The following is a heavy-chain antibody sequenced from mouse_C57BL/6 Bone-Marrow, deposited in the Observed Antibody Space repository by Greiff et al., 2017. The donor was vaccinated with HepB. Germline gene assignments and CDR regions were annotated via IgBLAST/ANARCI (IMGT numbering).Heavy chain of an antibody. CDR1: GFTFSSYA. V-gene: IGHV5-4*01. J-gene: IGHJ2*01. CDR2: ISDGGSYT. D-gene: IGHD6-1*01. Sequence: EVQLVESGGGLVKPGGSLKLSCAASGFTFSSYAMSWVRQTPEKRLEWVATISDGGSYTYYPDNVKGRFTISRDNAKNNLYLQMSHLKSEDTAMYYCARESSSFAYWGQGTTLTVSS. CDR3: ARESSSFAY.